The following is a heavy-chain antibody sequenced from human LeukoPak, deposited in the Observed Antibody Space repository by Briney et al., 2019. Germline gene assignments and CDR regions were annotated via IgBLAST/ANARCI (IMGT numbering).Heavy chain of an antibody. Sequence: PGGSLRLSCAASGFTFSSYAMYWVRPAPGKGLEWVSAVSGSGSSTYYADSVKGRFTISRDNSKNTLYLQMNSLRAEDTAVYYCAKLDPSGDSYYYGMDVWGQGTTVTVSS. CDR1: GFTFSSYA. V-gene: IGHV3-23*01. J-gene: IGHJ6*02. D-gene: IGHD3-9*01. CDR2: VSGSGSST. CDR3: AKLDPSGDSYYYGMDV.